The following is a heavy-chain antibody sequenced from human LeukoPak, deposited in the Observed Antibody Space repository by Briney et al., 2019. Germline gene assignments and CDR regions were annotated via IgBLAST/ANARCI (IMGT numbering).Heavy chain of an antibody. D-gene: IGHD3-3*01. CDR2: ISGSGGST. V-gene: IGHV3-23*01. CDR1: GFTFSSYA. CDR3: AKEGNAHDYDFWSGYPD. Sequence: GGSLRLSCAASGFTFSSYAMSWVRQAPGKGLEWVPAISGSGGSTYYADSVKGRFTISRDNSKNTLYLQMNSLRAEDTAVYYCAKEGNAHDYDFWSGYPDWGQGTLVTVSS. J-gene: IGHJ4*02.